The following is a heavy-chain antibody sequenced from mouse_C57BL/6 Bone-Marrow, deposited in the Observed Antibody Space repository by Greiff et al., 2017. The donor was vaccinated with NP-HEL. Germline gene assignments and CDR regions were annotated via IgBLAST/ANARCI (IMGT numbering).Heavy chain of an antibody. CDR1: GFSLTSYG. CDR2: IWRDGST. D-gene: IGHD1-1*01. CDR3: ARQDYGSYWYFDV. Sequence: VQVVESGPGLVAPSQSLSITCTVSGFSLTSYGVHWVRQPPGKGLEWLVVIWRDGSTTYNSALYSRLTIRKDKAKSQVFLKMNSLQADDTAMYCCARQDYGSYWYFDVWGTGTTGTVSA. J-gene: IGHJ1*03. V-gene: IGHV2-6-1*01.